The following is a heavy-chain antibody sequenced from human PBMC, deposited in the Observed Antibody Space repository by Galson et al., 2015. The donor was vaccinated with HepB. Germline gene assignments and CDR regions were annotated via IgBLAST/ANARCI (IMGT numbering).Heavy chain of an antibody. Sequence: SLRLSCAASGFTFSSHSLHWVRQTPDKGLEWVALISHDARDNKYYADSVKGRFTISRDNSKNTLYLQMNSLRPEDTAVYYCVRDGRKPDYYGPGEGPDYWGQGTLVSVSS. J-gene: IGHJ4*02. CDR2: ISHDARDNK. CDR1: GFTFSSHS. CDR3: VRDGRKPDYYGPGEGPDY. V-gene: IGHV3-30*04. D-gene: IGHD3-10*01.